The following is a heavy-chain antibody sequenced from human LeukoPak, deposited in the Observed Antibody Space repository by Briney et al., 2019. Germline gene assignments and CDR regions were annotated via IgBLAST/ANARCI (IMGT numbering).Heavy chain of an antibody. CDR1: GFPFTNAW. J-gene: IGHJ6*03. D-gene: IGHD5-18*01. V-gene: IGHV3-15*01. Sequence: GGSLRLSCVVSGFPFTNAWMSWVRQAPGKGLEWVGRIKSKTDGGTADYAAPVRGRFTMWRDDARSALYLQMNSLQTEDTAVYYCTRVARQLWFKDQVEYYYMDVWGKGTTVTVSS. CDR3: TRVARQLWFKDQVEYYYMDV. CDR2: IKSKTDGGTA.